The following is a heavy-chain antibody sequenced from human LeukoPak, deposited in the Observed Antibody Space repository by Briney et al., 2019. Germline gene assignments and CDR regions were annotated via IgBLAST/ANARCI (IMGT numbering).Heavy chain of an antibody. Sequence: EASVKVSCKASGYTFTSYDINWVRQATGQGLEWMGWMSPNSGNTGYAQKFQGRVTMTRNTSISTAYMELSSLRSEDTAVYYCARGGPRNYDFWSGYYYYYGMDVWGQGTTVTVSS. CDR2: MSPNSGNT. D-gene: IGHD3-3*01. V-gene: IGHV1-8*01. CDR1: GYTFTSYD. CDR3: ARGGPRNYDFWSGYYYYYGMDV. J-gene: IGHJ6*02.